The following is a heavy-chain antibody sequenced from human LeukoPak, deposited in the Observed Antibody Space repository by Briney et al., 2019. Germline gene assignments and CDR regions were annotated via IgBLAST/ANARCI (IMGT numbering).Heavy chain of an antibody. CDR3: AREVGATDY. CDR2: INPGAGST. V-gene: IGHV1-46*01. CDR1: GYTFTSYF. Sequence: ASVKVSCEASGYTFTSYFIHWVRQAPGQGLEWMGIINPGAGSTSYAQKFQGRVTMTRDTSTSTVYMELSSLRSEDSAVYYCAREVGATDYWGQGTLVTVSS. D-gene: IGHD1-26*01. J-gene: IGHJ4*02.